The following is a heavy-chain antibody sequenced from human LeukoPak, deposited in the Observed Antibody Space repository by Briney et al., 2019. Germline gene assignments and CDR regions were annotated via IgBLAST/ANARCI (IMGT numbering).Heavy chain of an antibody. D-gene: IGHD3-10*01. CDR3: ARGVSAMVRGGLTTRRYYYMDV. J-gene: IGHJ6*03. V-gene: IGHV1-46*01. Sequence: GASVKVSCKASGYTFTNYYIHWVRQAPGQGLEWMGLINPSGGNTNYAQNFQGRVTITRNTSISTAYMELSSLRSEDTAVYYCARGVSAMVRGGLTTRRYYYMDVWGKGTTVTVSS. CDR2: INPSGGNT. CDR1: GYTFTNYY.